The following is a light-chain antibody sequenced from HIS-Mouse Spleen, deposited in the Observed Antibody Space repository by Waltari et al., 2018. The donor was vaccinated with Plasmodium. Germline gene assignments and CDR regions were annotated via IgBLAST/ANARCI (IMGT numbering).Light chain of an antibody. CDR1: QSISSW. J-gene: IGKJ1*01. Sequence: DLQITQSPSTLSASVGDRVNITCRASQSISSWLAWYQQKPGKAPKLLIYKASSLESGVPSRFSGSGSGTEFTLTISSLQPDDFATYYCQQYNSYSWTFGQGTKVEIK. V-gene: IGKV1-5*03. CDR3: QQYNSYSWT. CDR2: KAS.